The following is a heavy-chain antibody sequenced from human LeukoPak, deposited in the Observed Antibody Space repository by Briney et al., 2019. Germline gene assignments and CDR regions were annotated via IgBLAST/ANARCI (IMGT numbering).Heavy chain of an antibody. CDR2: ISAYNGNT. J-gene: IGHJ5*02. CDR3: ARGPGDCSSTSCPFDP. CDR1: GYTFTSYG. V-gene: IGHV1-18*01. Sequence: ASVKVSCKASGYTFTSYGISWVRQAPGQGLEWMGWISAYNGNTNYAQKLQGRVTMTTDTSTSTAYMELRSLRSDDTAVYYCARGPGDCSSTSCPFDPWGQGTLVTVSS. D-gene: IGHD2-2*01.